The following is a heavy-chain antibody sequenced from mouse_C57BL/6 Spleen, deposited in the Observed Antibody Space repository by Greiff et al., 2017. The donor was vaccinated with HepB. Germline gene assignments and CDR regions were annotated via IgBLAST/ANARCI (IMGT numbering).Heavy chain of an antibody. J-gene: IGHJ4*01. V-gene: IGHV5-17*01. D-gene: IGHD1-1*01. CDR3: ARPPYYYGSSYAMDY. CDR2: ISSGSSTI. CDR1: GFTFSDYG. Sequence: EVQVVESGGGLVKPGGSLKLSCAASGFTFSDYGMHWVRQAPEKGLEWVAYISSGSSTIYYADTVKGRFPISRDNAKNTLFLQMTSLRSEDTAMYYCARPPYYYGSSYAMDYWGQGTSVTVSS.